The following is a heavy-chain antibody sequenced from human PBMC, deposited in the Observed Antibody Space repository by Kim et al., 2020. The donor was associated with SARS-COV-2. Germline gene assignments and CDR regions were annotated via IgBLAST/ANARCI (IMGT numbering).Heavy chain of an antibody. CDR3: AKAGTMVRGVKDSGMDV. CDR2: ISGSGGST. D-gene: IGHD3-10*01. J-gene: IGHJ6*02. Sequence: GGSLRLSCAASGFTFSSYAMSWVRQAPGKGLEWVSAISGSGGSTYYADSVKGRFTISRDNSKNTLYLQMNSLRAEDTAVYYCAKAGTMVRGVKDSGMDVWGQGTTVTVSS. CDR1: GFTFSSYA. V-gene: IGHV3-23*01.